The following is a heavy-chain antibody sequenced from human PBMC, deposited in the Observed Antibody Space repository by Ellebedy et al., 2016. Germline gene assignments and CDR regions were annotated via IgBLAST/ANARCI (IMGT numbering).Heavy chain of an antibody. CDR2: IYSGGST. Sequence: GESLKISXAASGFTVSSNYMSWVRQAPGKGLEWVSVIYSGGSTYYADSVKGRFTISRDNSKNTLYLQMNSLRAEDTAVYYCAREITIFGVVGSNYYYMDVWGKGTTVTVSS. CDR1: GFTVSSNY. D-gene: IGHD3-3*01. CDR3: AREITIFGVVGSNYYYMDV. V-gene: IGHV3-53*01. J-gene: IGHJ6*03.